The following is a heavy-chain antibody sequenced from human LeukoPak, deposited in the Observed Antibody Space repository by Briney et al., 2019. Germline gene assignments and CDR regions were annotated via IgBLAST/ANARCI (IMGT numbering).Heavy chain of an antibody. CDR3: ARYQAVAGTKRFDY. CDR2: IYSGGST. CDR1: GFTVSSNY. D-gene: IGHD6-19*01. V-gene: IGHV3-53*01. Sequence: GGSLRLSCAASGFTVSSNYMSWVRQAPGKGLEWVSVIYSGGSTYYADSVKGRFTISRDNSKNTLYLQMNSLRAEDTAVYYCARYQAVAGTKRFDYWGQGTLVTASS. J-gene: IGHJ4*02.